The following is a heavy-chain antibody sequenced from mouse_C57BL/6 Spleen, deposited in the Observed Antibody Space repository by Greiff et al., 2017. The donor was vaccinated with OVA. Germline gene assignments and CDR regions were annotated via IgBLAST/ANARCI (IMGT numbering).Heavy chain of an antibody. V-gene: IGHV1-50*01. CDR3: ARSGHYYGSSQYYFDY. CDR2: IDPSDSYT. D-gene: IGHD1-1*01. J-gene: IGHJ2*01. Sequence: QVQLQQSGAELVKPGASVKLSCKASGYTFTSYWMQWVKQRPGQGLEWIGEIDPSDSYTNYNQKFKGKATLTVDTSSSTAYMQLSSLTSEDSAVYYCARSGHYYGSSQYYFDYWGQGTTLTVSS. CDR1: GYTFTSYW.